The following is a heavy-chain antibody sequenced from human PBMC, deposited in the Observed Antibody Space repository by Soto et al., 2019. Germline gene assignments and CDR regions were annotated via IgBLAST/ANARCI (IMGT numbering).Heavy chain of an antibody. CDR2: INHSGST. CDR3: ASGYAVTKGEGSWFDP. Sequence: PSETLSLTCAVYGGSFSGYYWSWIRQPPGKGLEWIGEINHSGSTNYNPSLKSRVTISVDTSKNQFSLKLSSVTAADTAVYYCASGYAVTKGEGSWFDPWGQGTLVTVSS. CDR1: GGSFSGYY. D-gene: IGHD1-26*01. V-gene: IGHV4-34*01. J-gene: IGHJ5*02.